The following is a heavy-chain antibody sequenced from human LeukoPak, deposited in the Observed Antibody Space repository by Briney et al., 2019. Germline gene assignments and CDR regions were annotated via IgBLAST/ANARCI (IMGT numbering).Heavy chain of an antibody. CDR2: IIPILGIA. Sequence: ASVKVSCKASGYIFTSYGISWVRQAPGQGLEWMGRIIPILGIANYAQKFQGRVTITADKSTSTAYMELSSLRSEDTAVYYCARDPYYYDSSGYTYFDYWGQGTLVTVSS. D-gene: IGHD3-22*01. CDR3: ARDPYYYDSSGYTYFDY. J-gene: IGHJ4*02. V-gene: IGHV1-69*04. CDR1: GYIFTSYG.